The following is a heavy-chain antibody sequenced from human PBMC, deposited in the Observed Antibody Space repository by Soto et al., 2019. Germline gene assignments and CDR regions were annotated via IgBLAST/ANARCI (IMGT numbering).Heavy chain of an antibody. D-gene: IGHD6-13*01. J-gene: IGHJ6*02. CDR3: ARAYSSRWPGYYYYGMDV. V-gene: IGHV4-59*01. CDR2: IYYSGST. CDR1: GGSISSYY. Sequence: PSETLSLTCTVSGGSISSYYWSWIRQPPGKGLEWIGYIYYSGSTNYNPSLKSRVTISVDTSKNQFSLKLSSVTAADTAVYYCARAYSSRWPGYYYYGMDVWGQGTTVTVSS.